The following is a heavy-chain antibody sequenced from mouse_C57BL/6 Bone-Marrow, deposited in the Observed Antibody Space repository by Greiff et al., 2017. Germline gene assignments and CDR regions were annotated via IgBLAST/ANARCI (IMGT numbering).Heavy chain of an antibody. Sequence: VQLQQSGPELVKPGASVKISCKASGYTFTDYYMNWVKQSHGKSLEWIGDINPNNGGTSYNQKFKGKATLTVDKSSSTAYMEIRSLTSEDSAVYYSSSDCSYAMDYWGQGTSVTVSS. V-gene: IGHV1-26*01. CDR3: SSDCSYAMDY. CDR2: INPNNGGT. D-gene: IGHD2-13*01. CDR1: GYTFTDYY. J-gene: IGHJ4*01.